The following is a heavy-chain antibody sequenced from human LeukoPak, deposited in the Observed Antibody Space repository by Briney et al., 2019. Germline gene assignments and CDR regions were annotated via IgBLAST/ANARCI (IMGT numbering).Heavy chain of an antibody. CDR1: GFTFRSYA. V-gene: IGHV3-23*01. J-gene: IGHJ4*02. CDR3: AKSFWVDTGMVNY. Sequence: QPGGSLRLSCAASGFTFRSYAMSLVRQAPGKGLEWVSAISGSGGSTYYADSVKGRFTISRDKSKNTLYLQMNSLRAEDTAVYYCAKSFWVDTGMVNYWGQGTLVTVSA. D-gene: IGHD5-18*01. CDR2: ISGSGGST.